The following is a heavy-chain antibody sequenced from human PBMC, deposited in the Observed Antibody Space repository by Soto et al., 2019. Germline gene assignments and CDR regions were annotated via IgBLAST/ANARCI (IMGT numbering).Heavy chain of an antibody. CDR1: GFTFSSYS. J-gene: IGHJ6*03. CDR2: ISSSSSTI. D-gene: IGHD3-3*01. Sequence: EVQLVESVGGLVQPGGSLRLSCAASGFTFSSYSMNWVRQAPGKGLEWVSYISSSSSTIYYADSVKGRFTISRDNAKNSLYRQMNSLRAEDTAVYYCARDLYDLWSGYYGYYMDVWGKGTTVTVSS. CDR3: ARDLYDLWSGYYGYYMDV. V-gene: IGHV3-48*01.